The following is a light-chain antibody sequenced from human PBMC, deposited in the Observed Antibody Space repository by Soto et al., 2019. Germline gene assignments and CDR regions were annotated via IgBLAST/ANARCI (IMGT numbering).Light chain of an antibody. V-gene: IGLV2-14*01. Sequence: QSALTQPASVSGSPGQSITISCTGTSSDVGGYNLVSWYQQHPGKAPKLMIYEVSNRPSGVSNRFSGSKSGNMASLTISGLQAEDEAEYYCNSYTSASFYVFGTGTQLTVL. CDR3: NSYTSASFYV. CDR2: EVS. CDR1: SSDVGGYNL. J-gene: IGLJ1*01.